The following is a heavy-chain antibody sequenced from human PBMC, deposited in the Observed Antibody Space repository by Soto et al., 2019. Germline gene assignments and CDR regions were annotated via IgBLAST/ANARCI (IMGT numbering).Heavy chain of an antibody. V-gene: IGHV3-9*01. CDR2: ISWNSGSI. J-gene: IGHJ6*02. CDR3: AKEHTAIGSSGWPYYYTGMDV. CDR1: GFTFDDYA. D-gene: IGHD6-19*01. Sequence: EVQLVESGGGLVQPGRSLRLSCAASGFTFDDYAMHWVRQAPGKGLEWVSGISWNSGSIGYADSVKGRFTISRDNAKNSLYLQINSLRAEDTALYYCAKEHTAIGSSGWPYYYTGMDVWGQGTTVTVSS.